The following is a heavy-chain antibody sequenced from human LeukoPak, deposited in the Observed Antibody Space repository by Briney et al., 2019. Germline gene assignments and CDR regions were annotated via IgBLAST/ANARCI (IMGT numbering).Heavy chain of an antibody. D-gene: IGHD3-22*01. CDR2: IKSKTDGGTI. CDR3: TTDETLDYYDSSGQTLDY. J-gene: IGHJ4*02. Sequence: PGGSLRLSCAASGFTFSNAWMSWVRQAPGKGLEWVGRIKSKTDGGTIDYAAPVKGRFTISRDDSKNTLYLQMNSLRTEDTAVYYCTTDETLDYYDSSGQTLDYWGQGTLVTVSS. CDR1: GFTFSNAW. V-gene: IGHV3-15*01.